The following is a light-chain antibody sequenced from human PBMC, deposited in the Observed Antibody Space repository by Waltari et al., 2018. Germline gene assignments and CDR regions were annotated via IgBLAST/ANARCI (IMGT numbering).Light chain of an antibody. Sequence: EIVLTQSPGTLSLSPRERANLSCRASQSVRSSYLAWYQQKPGQAPRLLIYGASNRATGIPDRFSGSGSGTDFTLTISRLEPEDFAMYYCQQYGSSPRTFGGGTKVEIK. J-gene: IGKJ4*01. CDR2: GAS. V-gene: IGKV3-20*01. CDR1: QSVRSSY. CDR3: QQYGSSPRT.